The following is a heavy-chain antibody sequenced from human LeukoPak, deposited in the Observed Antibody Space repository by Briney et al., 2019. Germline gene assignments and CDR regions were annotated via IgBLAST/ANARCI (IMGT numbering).Heavy chain of an antibody. Sequence: SETLSLTCAVYGGSFSGYYWSWIRQPPGKGLEWIGEINHSGSTNYNPSLKSRVTISVDTSKNQFSLKLSSVTAADTAVYYCARHGPYYDILTGYYRRGVNFDYWGQGTLVTVSP. V-gene: IGHV4-34*01. J-gene: IGHJ4*02. CDR2: INHSGST. CDR3: ARHGPYYDILTGYYRRGVNFDY. CDR1: GGSFSGYY. D-gene: IGHD3-9*01.